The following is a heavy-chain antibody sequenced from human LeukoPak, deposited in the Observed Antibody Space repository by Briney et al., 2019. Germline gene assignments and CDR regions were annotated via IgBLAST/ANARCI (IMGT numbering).Heavy chain of an antibody. CDR2: VSSKGGST. V-gene: IGHV3-64*01. Sequence: PGGSLRLSCAASGFTFSSYGMHWVRQAPGKGLEYISIVSSKGGSTYYASSVKGRFTISRDNSKNTLFLQMGSLRVEDMAVYYCARGLSGYSSSLGYWGQGTLVTVSS. D-gene: IGHD6-6*01. CDR3: ARGLSGYSSSLGY. J-gene: IGHJ4*02. CDR1: GFTFSSYG.